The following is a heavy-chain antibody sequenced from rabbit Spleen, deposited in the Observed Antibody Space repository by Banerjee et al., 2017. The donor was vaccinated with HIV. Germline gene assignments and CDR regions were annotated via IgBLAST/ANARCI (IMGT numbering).Heavy chain of an antibody. J-gene: IGHJ6*01. CDR1: GVSFSGSSY. CDR3: ARDTGTSFSSYGMDL. V-gene: IGHV1S45*01. D-gene: IGHD7-1*01. Sequence: QEQLEESGGDLVKPGASLTLTCIASGVSFSGSSYMCWVRQAPGKGLQWIACIEAGSSAFTYFATWAKGRFTISKTSSTTVTLQMTSLTVADTATYFCARDTGTSFSSYGMDLWGPGTLVTVS. CDR2: IEAGSSAFT.